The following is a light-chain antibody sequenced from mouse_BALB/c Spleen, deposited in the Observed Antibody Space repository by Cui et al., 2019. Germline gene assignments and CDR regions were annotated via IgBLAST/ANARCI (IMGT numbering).Light chain of an antibody. V-gene: IGKV14-111*01. CDR2: RAN. CDR1: QDINSY. Sequence: DIKLQQSPSSKLQALVGRVIITCKASQDINSYLSWFQQKPGTSPKTLIYRANSLVAGVPSRFSGSGSGQYYSLTISSLEYEDMGIYYCLQYDEFPFTFGSGTKLEIK. CDR3: LQYDEFPFT. J-gene: IGKJ4*01.